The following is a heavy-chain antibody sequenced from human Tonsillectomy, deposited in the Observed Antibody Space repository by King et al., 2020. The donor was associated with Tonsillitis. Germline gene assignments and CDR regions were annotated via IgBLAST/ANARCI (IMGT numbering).Heavy chain of an antibody. V-gene: IGHV4-59*11. CDR2: FYYSGST. CDR1: GGSINNHY. J-gene: IGHJ4*02. D-gene: IGHD2-2*01. CDR3: AREYCNSTSCYFFDY. Sequence: LQLQESGPGLVKPSETLSLTCTVSGGSINNHYWSWIRQAPGKGLEWIGFFYYSGSTRYNPSLKSRVTISGDTSKNQFSLKVTSVTAAEPAVDYCAREYCNSTSCYFFDYWGQGILVTVSS.